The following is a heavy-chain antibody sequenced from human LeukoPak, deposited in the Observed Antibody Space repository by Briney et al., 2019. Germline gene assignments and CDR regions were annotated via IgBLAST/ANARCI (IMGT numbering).Heavy chain of an antibody. CDR3: ARDWPGISLHFDL. D-gene: IGHD2-15*01. J-gene: IGHJ2*01. CDR2: INPNTGDT. Sequence: ASVKVSCKASGYTFTGYYMHWVRQAPGQGLEGMGWINPNTGDTNFAQKFQGRVAMTRDTSLSTAYMDLSRLTSDDTAVYYCARDWPGISLHFDLWGRGTLITVSS. CDR1: GYTFTGYY. V-gene: IGHV1-2*02.